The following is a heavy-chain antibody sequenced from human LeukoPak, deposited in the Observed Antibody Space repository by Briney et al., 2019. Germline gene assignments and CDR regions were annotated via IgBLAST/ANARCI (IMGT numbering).Heavy chain of an antibody. CDR3: AKPATVTTAKTYYFDY. V-gene: IGHV3-30*18. J-gene: IGHJ4*02. Sequence: GGSLRLSCAASGFTFSSYGMHWVRQAPGKGLEWVAVISYDGSNKYYADSVKGRFTISRDNSKNTLYLQMNSLRAEDTAVYYCAKPATVTTAKTYYFDYWGQGTLVTVSS. CDR1: GFTFSSYG. D-gene: IGHD4-17*01. CDR2: ISYDGSNK.